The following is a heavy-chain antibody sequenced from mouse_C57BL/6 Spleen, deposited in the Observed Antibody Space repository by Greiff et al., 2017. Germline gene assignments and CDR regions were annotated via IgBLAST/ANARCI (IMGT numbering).Heavy chain of an antibody. CDR1: GFTFSDYG. J-gene: IGHJ1*03. CDR2: ISSGSSTI. V-gene: IGHV5-17*01. CDR3: ARHYGSSYWYFDF. D-gene: IGHD1-1*01. Sequence: EVMLVESGGGLVKPGGSLKLSCAASGFTFSDYGMHWVRQAPEKGLEWVAYISSGSSTIYYADTVKGRITISRDNAKNTLFLPMTSLRSEDTAMYYCARHYGSSYWYFDFWGTGTTVTVSS.